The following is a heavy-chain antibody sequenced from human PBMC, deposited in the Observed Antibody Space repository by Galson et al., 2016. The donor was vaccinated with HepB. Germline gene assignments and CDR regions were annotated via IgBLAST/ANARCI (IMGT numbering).Heavy chain of an antibody. Sequence: QSGAEVKKPGESLRISCKGFEFDFAGYWIGWVRQMPGKGLEWMGVIYPGDSKTRYGPSFQGQVTISADKSIKTAYLQRDSLKASDTAIDFCARLGGEGGKEALDYWDQGTLVTVSS. CDR2: IYPGDSKT. CDR3: ARLGGEGGKEALDY. J-gene: IGHJ4*02. V-gene: IGHV5-51*01. CDR1: EFDFAGYW. D-gene: IGHD6-13*01.